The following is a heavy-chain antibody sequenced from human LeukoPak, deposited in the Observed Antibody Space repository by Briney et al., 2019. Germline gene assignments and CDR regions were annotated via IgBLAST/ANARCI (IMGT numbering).Heavy chain of an antibody. CDR3: ARQRADSGMDY. V-gene: IGHV3-30*04. D-gene: IGHD6-25*01. Sequence: PGGSLRLSCAASGFTFSSYAMHWVRQAPGKGLEWVAVISYDGSNEYYADSVKGRFTISRDNSKNTLYLQMNSLRAEDTAVYYCARQRADSGMDYWGQGTLVTVSS. CDR2: ISYDGSNE. CDR1: GFTFSSYA. J-gene: IGHJ4*02.